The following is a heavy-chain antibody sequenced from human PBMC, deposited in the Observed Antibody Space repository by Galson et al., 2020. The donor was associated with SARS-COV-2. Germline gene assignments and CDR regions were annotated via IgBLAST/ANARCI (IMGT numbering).Heavy chain of an antibody. Sequence: KMSGPTLVKPTQTLTLTCNFSGFSLSLTGVGVGWIRQPPGQALEWLALIYWDDDKRYRPSLKSRLTITKDTSKNQVVLTMANMDPVDTGTYYCAHKPPGGPVADAFDVWGRGTMVTVSS. CDR3: AHKPPGGPVADAFDV. J-gene: IGHJ3*01. D-gene: IGHD3-10*01. CDR1: GFSLSLTGVG. CDR2: IYWDDDK. V-gene: IGHV2-5*02.